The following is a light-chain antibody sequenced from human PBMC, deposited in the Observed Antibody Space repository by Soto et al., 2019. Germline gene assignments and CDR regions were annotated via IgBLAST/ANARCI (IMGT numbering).Light chain of an antibody. Sequence: ENVLTQSPGPLSLSPGERANLSCRASQSVSSSYLAWYQQKPGQAPRLLIYGASSRATGIPDRFSGSGSGTDFTLTISRLEPEDFAVYYCQQYGSSPPITFGQGTRLEIK. CDR3: QQYGSSPPIT. V-gene: IGKV3-20*01. CDR2: GAS. J-gene: IGKJ5*01. CDR1: QSVSSSY.